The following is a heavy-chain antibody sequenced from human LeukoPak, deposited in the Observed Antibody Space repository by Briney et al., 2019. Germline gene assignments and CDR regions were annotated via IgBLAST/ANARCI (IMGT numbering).Heavy chain of an antibody. CDR2: ISSSSSCI. J-gene: IGHJ4*02. D-gene: IGHD5-18*01. CDR1: GFTFSSYS. Sequence: GGSLRLSCAASGFTFSSYSMNWVRQAPGKGLEWVSSISSSSSCIYYADSVKGRFTISRDNAKNSLYLQMNSLRAEDTAVYYCARVSWIQLWLPLDYWGQGTLVTVSS. CDR3: ARVSWIQLWLPLDY. V-gene: IGHV3-21*01.